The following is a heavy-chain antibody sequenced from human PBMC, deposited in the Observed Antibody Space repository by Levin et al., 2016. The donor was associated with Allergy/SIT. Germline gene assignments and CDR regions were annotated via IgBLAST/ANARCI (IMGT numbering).Heavy chain of an antibody. J-gene: IGHJ6*02. V-gene: IGHV1-69*02. CDR3: ARAGWGGTTGTTVYYGMDV. Sequence: SVKVSCKASGGTFSSYTISWVRQAPGQGLEWMGRIIPILGIANYAQKFQGRVTITADKSTSTAYMELSSLRSEDTAVYYCARAGWGGTTGTTVYYGMDVWGQGTTVTVSS. CDR2: IIPILGIA. CDR1: GGTFSSYT. D-gene: IGHD1-1*01.